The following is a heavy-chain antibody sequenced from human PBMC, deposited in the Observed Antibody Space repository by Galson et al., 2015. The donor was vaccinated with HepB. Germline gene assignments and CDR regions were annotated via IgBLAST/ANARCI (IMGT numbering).Heavy chain of an antibody. J-gene: IGHJ6*02. Sequence: SVKVSCKASGYTFTSYGISWVRQAPGQGLEWMGWISAYNGNTNYAQKLQGRVTMTTDTSTSTAYMELRSLRSDDTAVYYCARTAPGSWFLQTGGFGGYYYGMDVWGQGTTVTVSS. CDR3: ARTAPGSWFLQTGGFGGYYYGMDV. CDR2: ISAYNGNT. D-gene: IGHD6-13*01. CDR1: GYTFTSYG. V-gene: IGHV1-18*01.